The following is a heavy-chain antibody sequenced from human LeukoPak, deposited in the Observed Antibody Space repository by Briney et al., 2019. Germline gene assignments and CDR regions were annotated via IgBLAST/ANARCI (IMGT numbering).Heavy chain of an antibody. D-gene: IGHD1-1*01. J-gene: IGHJ4*02. V-gene: IGHV1-2*02. CDR1: GYTFTEFY. CDR2: INPNGGGT. CDR3: ARGVGIDY. Sequence: ASVKVSCKASGYTFTEFYIHWVRQAPGRGLEWMGWINPNGGGTNYAQKFQGRVTLTRDTSITTAYMELSRLRSEDTALYYCARGVGIDYWGQGTLVTVSS.